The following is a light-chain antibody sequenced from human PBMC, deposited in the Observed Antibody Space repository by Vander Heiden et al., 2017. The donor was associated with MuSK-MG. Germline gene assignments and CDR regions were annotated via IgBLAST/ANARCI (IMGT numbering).Light chain of an antibody. CDR3: SSYGGSNNVV. V-gene: IGLV2-8*01. J-gene: IGLJ2*01. CDR1: SMESGGYNY. Sequence: QSALPPPPLPPGSPGPSVTISCTGTSMESGGYNYVAWYQVLPGKAPKVMIYEVSKRPSGVPNRFSGSKSGNTASLTVSGLQAEDEADYYCSSYGGSNNVVFGGGTRLTVL. CDR2: EVS.